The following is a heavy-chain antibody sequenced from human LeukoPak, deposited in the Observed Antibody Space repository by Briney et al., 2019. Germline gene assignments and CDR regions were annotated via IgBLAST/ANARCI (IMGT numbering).Heavy chain of an antibody. D-gene: IGHD5-18*01. CDR1: GFTFSSYG. CDR2: ISGSGGST. V-gene: IGHV3-23*01. J-gene: IGHJ4*02. Sequence: GRSLRLSCAASGFTFSSYGMHWVRQAPGKGLEWVSAISGSGGSTYYADSVKGRFTISRDNSKNTLYLQMNSLRAEDTAVYYCAKDLYNYGPGRTDYWGQGTLVTVSS. CDR3: AKDLYNYGPGRTDY.